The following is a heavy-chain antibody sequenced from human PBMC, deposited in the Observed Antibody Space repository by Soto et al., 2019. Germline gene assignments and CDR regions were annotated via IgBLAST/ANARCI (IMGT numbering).Heavy chain of an antibody. CDR2: VNPTGGST. D-gene: IGHD2-21*01. CDR3: ARVCSINCLGDQVPYGMDV. Sequence: QVQLMQSGAEVKKPGASVKVSCKASGYSFTNYYMHWVRQAPGQGLEWMGIVNPTGGSTSYAQRFQGRITLTRDTSTSTVYMELSSLRSEDTAVYYCARVCSINCLGDQVPYGMDVW. J-gene: IGHJ6*01. V-gene: IGHV1-46*01. CDR1: GYSFTNYY.